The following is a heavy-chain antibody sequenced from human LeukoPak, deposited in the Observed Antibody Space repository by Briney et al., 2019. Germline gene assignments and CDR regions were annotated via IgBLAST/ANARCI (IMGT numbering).Heavy chain of an antibody. V-gene: IGHV1-69*05. CDR1: GGTFSSYA. Sequence: SVKVPCKASGGTFSSYAISWVRQAPGQGLEWMGGIIPIFGTANYAQKFQGRVTITTDESTSTAYMELSSLRSEDTAVYYCARGMSGIAARRGSHWFDPWGQGTLVTVSS. D-gene: IGHD6-6*01. CDR2: IIPIFGTA. J-gene: IGHJ5*02. CDR3: ARGMSGIAARRGSHWFDP.